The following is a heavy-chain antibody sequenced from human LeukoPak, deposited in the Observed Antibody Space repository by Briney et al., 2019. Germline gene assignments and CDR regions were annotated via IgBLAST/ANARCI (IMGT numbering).Heavy chain of an antibody. CDR2: INPNSGGT. D-gene: IGHD4-17*01. CDR1: GYTFTGYY. V-gene: IGHV1-2*02. J-gene: IGHJ5*02. CDR3: ARDPAPTLPYGDYNPFRWFDP. Sequence: GASVKVSCKASGYTFTGYYMHWVRQAPGQGLEWMGWINPNSGGTNYAQKFQGRVTMTRDTSISTAYMELSRLRSDDTAVYYCARDPAPTLPYGDYNPFRWFDPWGQGTLVTVSS.